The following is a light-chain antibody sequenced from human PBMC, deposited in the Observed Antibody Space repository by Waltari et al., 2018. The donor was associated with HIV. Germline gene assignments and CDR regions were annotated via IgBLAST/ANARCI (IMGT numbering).Light chain of an antibody. CDR2: EVS. V-gene: IGLV2-14*01. Sequence: QSALTQPASVSGSPGQSITISCTGTSSDVGGYNYVSWYHQHPGKAPKLMIYEVSNRPSGISNRFSGSKSGNTASLTISWLQAEDEADYYCTSYTSSGTLYVFGTGTKVTVL. J-gene: IGLJ1*01. CDR3: TSYTSSGTLYV. CDR1: SSDVGGYNY.